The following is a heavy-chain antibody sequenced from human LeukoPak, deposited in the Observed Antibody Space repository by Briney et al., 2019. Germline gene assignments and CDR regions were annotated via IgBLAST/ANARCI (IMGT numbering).Heavy chain of an antibody. CDR3: AKGRMGDYDILTGYYPFDY. Sequence: PGGSLRLSCAASGFTFSSYEMNWVRQAPGKGLEWVSYISSSGSTIYYADSVKGRFTISRDNSKNTLYLQMNSLRAEDTAVYYCAKGRMGDYDILTGYYPFDYWGQGTLVTVSS. V-gene: IGHV3-48*03. CDR2: ISSSGSTI. CDR1: GFTFSSYE. J-gene: IGHJ4*02. D-gene: IGHD3-9*01.